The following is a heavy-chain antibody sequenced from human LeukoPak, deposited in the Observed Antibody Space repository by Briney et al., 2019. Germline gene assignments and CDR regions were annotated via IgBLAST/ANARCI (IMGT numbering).Heavy chain of an antibody. D-gene: IGHD3-3*01. J-gene: IGHJ4*02. CDR1: GFTFSSYA. V-gene: IGHV3-23*01. CDR2: ISGSGGST. CDR3: AKSAYYDFWSGYRHYLDY. Sequence: GASLRLSCAASGFTFSSYAMSWVRQAPGKGLEWVSAISGSGGSTYYADSVKGRFTISRDNSKNTLYLQMNSLRAEDTAVYYCAKSAYYDFWSGYRHYLDYWGQGTLVTVSS.